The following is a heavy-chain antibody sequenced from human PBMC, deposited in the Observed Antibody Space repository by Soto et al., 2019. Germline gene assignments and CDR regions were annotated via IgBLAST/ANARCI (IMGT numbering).Heavy chain of an antibody. CDR3: ARDSEPTYYYDSSGYFPPASLYYFDY. V-gene: IGHV1-18*04. CDR2: ISAYNGNT. Sequence: ASVKVSCKASGYTFTSYGISWVRQAPGQGLKWMGWISAYNGNTNYAQKLQGRVTMTTDTSTSTAYMELRSLRSDDTAVYYCARDSEPTYYYDSSGYFPPASLYYFDYWGQGTLVTVLL. J-gene: IGHJ4*02. D-gene: IGHD3-22*01. CDR1: GYTFTSYG.